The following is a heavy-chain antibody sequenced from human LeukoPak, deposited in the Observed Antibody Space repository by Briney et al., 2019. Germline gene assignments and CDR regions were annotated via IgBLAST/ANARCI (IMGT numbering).Heavy chain of an antibody. CDR3: ARDYISGWYDY. J-gene: IGHJ4*02. Sequence: ASVKVSCKASGGTFSSYAFSWVRQTPGQGLEWMGRIIPIIGIANYAQKFQGRVTITADKSTSTAYMELRSLRSEDTAVYYCARDYISGWYDYWGQGTLVTVSS. CDR2: IIPIIGIA. CDR1: GGTFSSYA. V-gene: IGHV1-69*04. D-gene: IGHD6-19*01.